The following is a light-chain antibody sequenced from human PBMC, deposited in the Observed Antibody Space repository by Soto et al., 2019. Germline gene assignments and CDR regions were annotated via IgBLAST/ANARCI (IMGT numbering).Light chain of an antibody. CDR2: DVS. J-gene: IGLJ1*01. Sequence: QSVLTQPCSVSGSPGQSVTISCTGTSSDVGGYNYVSWYQQHPGKAPRLMIYDVSKRPSGVPDRFSGSKSGNTASLTISGLQAEDEADYYCCSYAGSYTFYVFGIGTKVTVL. CDR3: CSYAGSYTFYV. CDR1: SSDVGGYNY. V-gene: IGLV2-11*01.